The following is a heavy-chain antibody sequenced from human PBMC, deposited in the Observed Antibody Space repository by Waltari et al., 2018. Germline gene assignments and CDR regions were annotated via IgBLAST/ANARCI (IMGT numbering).Heavy chain of an antibody. CDR1: GFTFSNYA. J-gene: IGHJ4*02. V-gene: IGHV3-30*04. Sequence: QVQLVESGGGVVQPGRSLRLSCAASGFTFSNYAMHWVRQAPGKGRGWGAVITHYATLAYYADSVKGRLTISRDNPENTLYLQMNSLRGEDTAVYYCARDPTVGHPDYFDYWGQGTLVTVSS. D-gene: IGHD4-4*01. CDR2: ITHYATLA. CDR3: ARDPTVGHPDYFDY.